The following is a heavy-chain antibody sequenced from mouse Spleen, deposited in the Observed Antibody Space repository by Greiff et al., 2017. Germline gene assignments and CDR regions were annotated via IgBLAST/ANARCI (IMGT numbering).Heavy chain of an antibody. J-gene: IGHJ3*01. CDR3: ARRRDGYYPWFAY. CDR1: GYTFTDYN. Sequence: VQLQQSGPELVKPGASVKIPCKASGYTFTDYNMDWVKQSHGKSLEWIGDINPNNGGNIYNQKFKGKATLTVDKSSSTAYMELRSLTSEDTAVYYCARRRDGYYPWFAYWGQGTLVTVSA. CDR2: INPNNGGN. V-gene: IGHV1-18*01. D-gene: IGHD2-3*01.